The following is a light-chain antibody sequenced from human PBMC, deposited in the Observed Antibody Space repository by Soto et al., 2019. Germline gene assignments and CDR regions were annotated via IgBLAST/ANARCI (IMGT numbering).Light chain of an antibody. V-gene: IGKV1-5*03. J-gene: IGKJ4*01. Sequence: DIQMTQSPSTLSASVGDRVTITCRASHSISVWLAWYQQKAGKAPNLLIYKASRLESGVPSRFSGSESGTDFSLTISSLQPEDFATYFCQQSSDFPLTFGGGTKVDIK. CDR1: HSISVW. CDR3: QQSSDFPLT. CDR2: KAS.